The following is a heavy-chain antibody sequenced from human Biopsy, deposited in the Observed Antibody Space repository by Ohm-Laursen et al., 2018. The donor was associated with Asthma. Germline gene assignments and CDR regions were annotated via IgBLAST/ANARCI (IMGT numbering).Heavy chain of an antibody. V-gene: IGHV3-30-3*01. Sequence: SLRLSCAASGFTFSSYAMHWVRQAPGKGLEWVAVISYDGSNKYYADSVKGRFTISRDNSKNTLYLQMNSLRAEDKAVYYCASQSSVPDFWSGYYYFDYWGQGTLVTVSS. CDR2: ISYDGSNK. CDR3: ASQSSVPDFWSGYYYFDY. D-gene: IGHD3-3*01. CDR1: GFTFSSYA. J-gene: IGHJ4*02.